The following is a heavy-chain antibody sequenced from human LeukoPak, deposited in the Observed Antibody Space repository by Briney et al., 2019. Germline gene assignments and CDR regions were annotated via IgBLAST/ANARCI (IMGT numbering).Heavy chain of an antibody. V-gene: IGHV1-46*01. CDR3: ARDRSRTLYYMDV. CDR1: GGAFTSYY. J-gene: IGHJ6*03. Sequence: ASVKVSCKASGGAFTSYYMHWVRQAPGQGLEWMGIIDPSGGSTSYAQKFQGRVTMTRDMSTSTVYMELSSLRSEDTAVYYCARDRSRTLYYMDVWGKGTTVTVSS. CDR2: IDPSGGST.